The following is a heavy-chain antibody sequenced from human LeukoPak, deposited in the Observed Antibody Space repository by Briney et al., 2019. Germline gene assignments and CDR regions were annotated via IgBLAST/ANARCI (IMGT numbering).Heavy chain of an antibody. CDR1: GGSISSGDYY. J-gene: IGHJ1*01. V-gene: IGHV4-30-4*08. D-gene: IGHD6-13*01. CDR3: ARKISIEAAAAGTAEYFQH. Sequence: SQTLSLTCTVSGGSISSGDYYWSWIRQPPGKGLEWIGYIYYSGSPYYNPSLKSRVTISVDTSKNQFSLKLSSVTAADTAVYYCARKISIEAAAAGTAEYFQHWGQGTLVTVSS. CDR2: IYYSGSP.